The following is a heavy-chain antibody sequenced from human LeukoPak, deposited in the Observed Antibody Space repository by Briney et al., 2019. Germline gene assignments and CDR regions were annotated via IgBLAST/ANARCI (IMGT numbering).Heavy chain of an antibody. J-gene: IGHJ4*02. CDR2: IYYTGST. CDR1: GVSISSSNSY. CDR3: ARANRVSLYYFDY. D-gene: IGHD5/OR15-5a*01. V-gene: IGHV4-39*07. Sequence: SETLSLTCTVSGVSISSSNSYWGWIRQPPGKGLEWIGTIYYTGSTYYNPSLKSRVTISVDTSKNQFSLKLSSVTAADTAVYYCARANRVSLYYFDYWGQGTLVTVSS.